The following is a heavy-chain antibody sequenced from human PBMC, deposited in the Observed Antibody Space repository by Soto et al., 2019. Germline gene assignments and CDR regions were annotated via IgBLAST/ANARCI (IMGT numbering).Heavy chain of an antibody. Sequence: QVQLQESGPGLVKPSGTLSLTCAVSGGSFTSNNWWTWVRQPPGQGLEWIGEIYRTGSTNYNPSLMGRVTIALDKSENQFSLKVTSLTAADTAVYYCASRDPGTSVDYWGQGTLVTVSS. V-gene: IGHV4-4*02. D-gene: IGHD1-7*01. CDR1: GGSFTSNNW. CDR2: IYRTGST. CDR3: ASRDPGTSVDY. J-gene: IGHJ4*02.